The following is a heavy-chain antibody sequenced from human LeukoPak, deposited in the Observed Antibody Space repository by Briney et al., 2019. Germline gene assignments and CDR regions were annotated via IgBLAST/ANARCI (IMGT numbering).Heavy chain of an antibody. Sequence: GGSLRLSCAASGLTFRSYGMHWVRQAPGKGLEWVAFIWYDGSNKYYADSVKGRFTISGDNSRNTLFLQMNSLRVEDTAVYYCATDRATQYFDYWGQGTLVSVPS. CDR2: IWYDGSNK. D-gene: IGHD2-15*01. V-gene: IGHV3-30*02. CDR1: GLTFRSYG. CDR3: ATDRATQYFDY. J-gene: IGHJ4*02.